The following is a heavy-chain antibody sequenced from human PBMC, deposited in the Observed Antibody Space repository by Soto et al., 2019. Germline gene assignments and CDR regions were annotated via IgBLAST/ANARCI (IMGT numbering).Heavy chain of an antibody. CDR2: IYSDGST. Sequence: GGSLRLSCAASGFTVSSNYMSWVRQAPGKGLEWVSVIYSDGSTYYADSVKGRFTITRDNSKNTLYLQMKSLRAEDTAVYYCARLQYIVVVPAARGAFDIWGQGTMVTVSS. CDR1: GFTVSSNY. J-gene: IGHJ3*02. V-gene: IGHV3-66*04. CDR3: ARLQYIVVVPAARGAFDI. D-gene: IGHD2-2*01.